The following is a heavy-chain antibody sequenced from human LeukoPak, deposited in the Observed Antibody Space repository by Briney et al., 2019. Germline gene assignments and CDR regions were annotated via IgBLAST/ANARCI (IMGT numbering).Heavy chain of an antibody. CDR1: GFTFSSYA. Sequence: GGSLRLSCAASGFTFSSYAMSWVRQAPGKGLEWVSAISGSGGSTYYADSVKGRFTISRDNSKNTLYLQMNSLRAEDTAVYYCAKGSGSYGYGPTDYWGQGTLVTVSS. J-gene: IGHJ4*02. CDR3: AKGSGSYGYGPTDY. D-gene: IGHD5-18*01. V-gene: IGHV3-23*01. CDR2: ISGSGGST.